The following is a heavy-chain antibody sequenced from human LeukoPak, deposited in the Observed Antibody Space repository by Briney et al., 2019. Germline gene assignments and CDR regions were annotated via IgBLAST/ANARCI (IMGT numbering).Heavy chain of an antibody. J-gene: IGHJ4*02. V-gene: IGHV3-7*01. CDR3: ARDYTGGWNDY. Sequence: GESLRLSCAADGFTFRKHWMSWVRQAKGKGLECVAKINEDGNEKHYVDSVEGRFTISRDDTRNSLYLQMNSLRDDDTAVYYCARDYTGGWNDYWGQGTLVTVSS. CDR1: GFTFRKHW. D-gene: IGHD7-27*01. CDR2: INEDGNEK.